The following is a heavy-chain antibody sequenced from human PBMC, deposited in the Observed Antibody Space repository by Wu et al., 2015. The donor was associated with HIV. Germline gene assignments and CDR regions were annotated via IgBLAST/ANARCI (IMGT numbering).Heavy chain of an antibody. Sequence: QVQLVQSGTEVKKPGSSVKVSCKASGGTFSSYGISWVRQAPGQGLEWMGWISAYNGNTNYAQKLQGRVTMTTDTSTSTAYMELRSLRSDDTAVYYCARFGSGSYSAAPDYYYGMDVWGQGTTVTVSS. CDR1: GGTFSSYG. D-gene: IGHD1-26*01. CDR3: ARFGSGSYSAAPDYYYGMDV. V-gene: IGHV1-18*01. CDR2: ISAYNGNT. J-gene: IGHJ6*02.